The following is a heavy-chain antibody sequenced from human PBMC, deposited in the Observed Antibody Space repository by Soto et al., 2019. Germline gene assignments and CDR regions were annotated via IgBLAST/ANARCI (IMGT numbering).Heavy chain of an antibody. CDR3: ARRIGSSSWQGEWDY. D-gene: IGHD6-13*01. CDR1: GGSISSSSYY. J-gene: IGHJ4*02. V-gene: IGHV4-39*01. Sequence: SETLSLTCTVSGGSISSSSYYWGWIRQPPGKGLEWIGSIYYSGSTYYNPSLKSRVTISVDTSKNQFSLKLSSVTAADTAVYYCARRIGSSSWQGEWDYWGQGTLVTVSS. CDR2: IYYSGST.